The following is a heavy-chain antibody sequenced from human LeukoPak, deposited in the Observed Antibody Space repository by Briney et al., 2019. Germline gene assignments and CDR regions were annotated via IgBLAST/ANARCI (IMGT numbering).Heavy chain of an antibody. CDR2: TYYRSKWYN. J-gene: IGHJ6*02. D-gene: IGHD3-10*01. CDR1: GASVSSNSAA. Sequence: SQTLSLTCAISGASVSSNSAAWNWIRKSPSRGLEWLGRTYYRSKWYNDYEVSVRSRITINPDTSKNQFSLQLNSVTPEDTAVYYCARVRFGAYGMDVWGQGTTVTVSS. V-gene: IGHV6-1*01. CDR3: ARVRFGAYGMDV.